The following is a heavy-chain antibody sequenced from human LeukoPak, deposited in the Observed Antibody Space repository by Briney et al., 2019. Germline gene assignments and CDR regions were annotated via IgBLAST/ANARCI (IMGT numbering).Heavy chain of an antibody. Sequence: PSETLSLTCTVSGGSISSYYWSWIRQPPGKGLEWIGYIYYSGSTNYNPPLKSRVTISVDTSKKQFSLKLSSVTAADTAVYYCARLRAVPTYYYGSGSPGYYYYMDVWGKGTTVTVSS. J-gene: IGHJ6*03. CDR2: IYYSGST. V-gene: IGHV4-59*01. D-gene: IGHD3-10*01. CDR3: ARLRAVPTYYYGSGSPGYYYYMDV. CDR1: GGSISSYY.